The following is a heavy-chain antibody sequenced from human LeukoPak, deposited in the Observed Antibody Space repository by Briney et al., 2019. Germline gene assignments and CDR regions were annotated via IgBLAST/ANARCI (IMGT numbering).Heavy chain of an antibody. CDR2: IILIFGTA. D-gene: IGHD3-10*01. CDR1: GGTFSSYA. J-gene: IGHJ6*04. V-gene: IGHV1-69*06. Sequence: SVKLSCKAAGGTFSSYAISWVRQAPGQGLEWMGGIILIFGTANYAQKFQGRVTITADKSTSTAYMELSSLRSEDTAVYYCARDQEWFGEVSDYYYGMDVWGKGTTVTVSS. CDR3: ARDQEWFGEVSDYYYGMDV.